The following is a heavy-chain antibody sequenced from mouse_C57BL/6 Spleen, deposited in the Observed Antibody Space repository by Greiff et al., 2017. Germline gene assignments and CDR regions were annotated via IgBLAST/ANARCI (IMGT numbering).Heavy chain of an antibody. D-gene: IGHD2-1*01. Sequence: VQRVESGAELVKPGASVKISCKASGYAFSSYWMNWVKQRPGKGLEWIGQIYPGDGDTNYNGKFKGKATLTADKSSSTAYMQLSSLTSEDSAVYFCARYGKGYYFDYWGQGTTLTVSS. CDR3: ARYGKGYYFDY. J-gene: IGHJ2*01. V-gene: IGHV1-80*01. CDR1: GYAFSSYW. CDR2: IYPGDGDT.